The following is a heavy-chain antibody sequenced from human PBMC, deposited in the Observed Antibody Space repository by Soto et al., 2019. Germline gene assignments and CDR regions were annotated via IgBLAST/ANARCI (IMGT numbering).Heavy chain of an antibody. Sequence: GGSLRLSCAASGFTFSSYGMHWVRQAPGKGLEWVAVIWYDGSNKYYADSVKGRFTISRDNSKNTLYLQMNSLRAEDTAVYYCARDFFYCSGGSCYFSYYYYMDVWGKGTTVTVSS. CDR3: ARDFFYCSGGSCYFSYYYYMDV. J-gene: IGHJ6*03. D-gene: IGHD2-15*01. CDR1: GFTFSSYG. V-gene: IGHV3-33*01. CDR2: IWYDGSNK.